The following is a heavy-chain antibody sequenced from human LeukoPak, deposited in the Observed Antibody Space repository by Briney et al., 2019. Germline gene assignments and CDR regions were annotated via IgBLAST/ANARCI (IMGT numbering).Heavy chain of an antibody. CDR3: AKVQMVRGVMVDY. J-gene: IGHJ4*02. V-gene: IGHV3-30*02. CDR2: IRYDGSNK. D-gene: IGHD3-10*01. CDR1: GFTFSSYG. Sequence: GGSLRLSCAASGFTFSSYGMHWVRQAPGKGLEWVAFIRYDGSNKYYADSVKGRFTISRDNSKNTLYLQMDSLRAEDTAVYCCAKVQMVRGVMVDYWGQGTLVTVSS.